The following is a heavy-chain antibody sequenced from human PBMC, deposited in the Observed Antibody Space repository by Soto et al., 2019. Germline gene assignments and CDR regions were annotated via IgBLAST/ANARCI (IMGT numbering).Heavy chain of an antibody. CDR3: PRDQRFPGSGGSCYCLWCGWGMDV. J-gene: IGHJ6*02. CDR1: GDSVSSNSAA. V-gene: IGHV6-1*01. D-gene: IGHD2-15*01. Sequence: SQTLSLTCAISGDSVSSNSAAWNWISQSPSRGLEWLGRTYYRSKWYNDYAVSVKSRITINPDTSKNKFSLQLNSVTPEDTAVYYCPRDQRFPGSGGSCYCLWCGWGMDVWGQGTTVTVSS. CDR2: TYYRSKWYN.